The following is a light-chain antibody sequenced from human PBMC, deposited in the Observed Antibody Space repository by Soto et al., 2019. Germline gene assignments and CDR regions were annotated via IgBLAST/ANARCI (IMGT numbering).Light chain of an antibody. J-gene: IGKJ2*01. CDR2: KAS. V-gene: IGKV1-5*03. CDR3: QHYMNFYT. CDR1: QSISSW. Sequence: DIQMTQSPSTLSASVGDRVTITCRASQSISSWLAWYQQKPGKAPKLLIYKASSLESGVPSRFSGSGSGTEFTLTISSLQPDDFATYYGQHYMNFYTFGQGTKLEIK.